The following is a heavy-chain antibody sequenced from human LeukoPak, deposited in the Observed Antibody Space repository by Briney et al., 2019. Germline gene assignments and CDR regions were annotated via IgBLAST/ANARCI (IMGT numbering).Heavy chain of an antibody. J-gene: IGHJ3*01. V-gene: IGHV3-74*01. Sequence: GGSLRLSCAASGFTMDDYGMSWVRQAPGKGLVWVSRINTDGRSTSYVDSVKGRFTISRDNAKNTLYLQMNSLRAEDTAVYYCARDFLHLGGWGQGTMVTVSS. D-gene: IGHD3-16*01. CDR2: INTDGRST. CDR1: GFTMDDYG. CDR3: ARDFLHLGG.